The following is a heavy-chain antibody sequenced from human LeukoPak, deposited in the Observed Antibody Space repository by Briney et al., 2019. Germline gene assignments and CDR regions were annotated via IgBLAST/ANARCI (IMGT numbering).Heavy chain of an antibody. CDR3: VVNTRSGSSGYFKD. V-gene: IGHV3-74*01. CDR2: VNPDGSST. Sequence: GGSLRLSCATSGSTFSSYWMHWVRQAPGKGLVWVSRVNPDGSSTNYADSVKGRFTVSRDNAKSTLYLQMSSLRADDTAVYYCVVNTRSGSSGYFKDWGQGTLVTVSS. J-gene: IGHJ1*01. D-gene: IGHD3-10*01. CDR1: GSTFSSYW.